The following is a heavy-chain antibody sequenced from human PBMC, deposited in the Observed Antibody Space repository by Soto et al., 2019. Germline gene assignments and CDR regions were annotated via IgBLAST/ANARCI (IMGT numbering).Heavy chain of an antibody. J-gene: IGHJ4*02. V-gene: IGHV3-21*01. D-gene: IGHD6-13*01. CDR3: ARDTGGIAAAGIFDY. Sequence: PGGSLRLSCAASGFTFSSYSMNWVREAPGKGLEWVSSISSSSSYIYYADSVKGRFTISRDNAKNSLYLQMNSLRAEDTAVYYCARDTGGIAAAGIFDYWGQGTLVTVSS. CDR2: ISSSSSYI. CDR1: GFTFSSYS.